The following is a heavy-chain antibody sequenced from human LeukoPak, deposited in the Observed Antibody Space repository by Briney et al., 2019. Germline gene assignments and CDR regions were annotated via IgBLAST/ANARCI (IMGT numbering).Heavy chain of an antibody. V-gene: IGHV4-30-4*08. CDR2: IYYSGST. CDR3: ARDSGYGDYAFDY. CDR1: GGSISSGDYY. D-gene: IGHD4-17*01. Sequence: ASQTLSLTCTVSGGSISSGDYYWSWIRQPPGKGLEWIGYIYYSGSTYYNPSLKSRVTISVDTSKNQFSLKLSSVTAADTAAYYCARDSGYGDYAFDYWGQGTLVTVSS. J-gene: IGHJ4*02.